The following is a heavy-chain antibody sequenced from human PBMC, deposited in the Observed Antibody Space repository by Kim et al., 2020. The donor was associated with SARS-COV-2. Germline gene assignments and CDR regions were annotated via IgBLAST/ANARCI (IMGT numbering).Heavy chain of an antibody. Sequence: SETLSLTCTVSGGSISSGGYYWSWIRQHPGKGLEWIGYIYYSGSTYYNPSLKSRVTISVDTSKNQFSLKLSSVTAADTAVYYCASERITMVRGVIILRRFDPWGQGTLVTVSS. V-gene: IGHV4-31*03. D-gene: IGHD3-10*01. CDR1: GGSISSGGYY. J-gene: IGHJ5*02. CDR3: ASERITMVRGVIILRRFDP. CDR2: IYYSGST.